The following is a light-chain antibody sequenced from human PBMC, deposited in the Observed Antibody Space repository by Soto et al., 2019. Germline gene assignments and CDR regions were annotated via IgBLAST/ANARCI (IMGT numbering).Light chain of an antibody. Sequence: DIQMTQSPSTLSASVGDRVTITCRASQSISTWVGWYKQKRGRAPKLLIFDASSLDSGVQSRFSGSGAETEFTLTISGLQPDDFATYYCHQYHNYPPPFGGGTTVEIK. CDR2: DAS. CDR1: QSISTW. V-gene: IGKV1-5*01. CDR3: HQYHNYPPP. J-gene: IGKJ4*01.